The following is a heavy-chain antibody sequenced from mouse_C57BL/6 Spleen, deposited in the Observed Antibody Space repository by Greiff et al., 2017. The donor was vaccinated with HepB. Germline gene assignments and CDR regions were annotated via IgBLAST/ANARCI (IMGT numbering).Heavy chain of an antibody. J-gene: IGHJ3*01. CDR3: AREKLTGTFWFAY. V-gene: IGHV1-55*01. D-gene: IGHD4-1*01. Sequence: QVQLQQPGAELVKPGASVKMSCKASGYTFTSYWITWVKQRPGQGLEWIGDIYPGSGSTNDNEKFKSKATLTVDTSSSTAYMQLSSLTSEDSAVYYCAREKLTGTFWFAYWGQGTLVTVSA. CDR2: IYPGSGST. CDR1: GYTFTSYW.